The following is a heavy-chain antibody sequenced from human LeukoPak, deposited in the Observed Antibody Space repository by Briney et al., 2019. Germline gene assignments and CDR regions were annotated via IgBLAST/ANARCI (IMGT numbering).Heavy chain of an antibody. D-gene: IGHD3-3*01. CDR3: AKASSLDFWSGYWRY. Sequence: GGSLRLSCAASGFTFSTYAMHWVRQAPGKGLEWVSSLSGSGGNTYYADSVKGRFTISRDNSKNTLYLQMSSLRAEDTAVYYCAKASSLDFWSGYWRYWGQGTLVTVSS. CDR2: LSGSGGNT. CDR1: GFTFSTYA. V-gene: IGHV3-23*01. J-gene: IGHJ4*02.